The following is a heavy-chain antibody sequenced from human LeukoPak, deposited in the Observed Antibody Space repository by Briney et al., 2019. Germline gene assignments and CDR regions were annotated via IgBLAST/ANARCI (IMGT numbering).Heavy chain of an antibody. J-gene: IGHJ4*02. CDR2: IKQDGSEK. D-gene: IGHD3-22*01. CDR3: AKGGITMIVVVIQYYFDY. V-gene: IGHV3-7*03. CDR1: GFTFSSYW. Sequence: GGSLRLSCAASGFTFSSYWMSWVRQAPGKGLEGVANIKQDGSEKYYVDSVKGRFTISRDNAKNSLYLQMNSLRAEDTAVYYCAKGGITMIVVVIQYYFDYWGQGTLVTVPS.